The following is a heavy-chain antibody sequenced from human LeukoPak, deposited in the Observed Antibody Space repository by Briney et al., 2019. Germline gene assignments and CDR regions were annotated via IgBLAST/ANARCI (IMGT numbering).Heavy chain of an antibody. CDR3: ASRYCSSTSCYTPGDY. Sequence: PGGSLRLSCAASGFTFSSYAMSWVRQAPGKGLEWVSAISGSGGSTYYADSVKGRFTISRDNSKNTLYLQMNSLRAEDTAVYYCASRYCSSTSCYTPGDYWGQGTLVTVSS. CDR2: ISGSGGST. D-gene: IGHD2-2*02. CDR1: GFTFSSYA. V-gene: IGHV3-23*01. J-gene: IGHJ4*02.